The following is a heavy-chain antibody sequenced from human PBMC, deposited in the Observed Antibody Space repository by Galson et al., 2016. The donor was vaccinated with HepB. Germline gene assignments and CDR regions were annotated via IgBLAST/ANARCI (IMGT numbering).Heavy chain of an antibody. CDR2: IYYSGST. CDR1: GGSISSYY. CDR3: AREAITSTGIDY. Sequence: SETLSLTCTVPGGSISSYYWSWIRQPPGEGLEWIGYIYYSGSTSYNPSLKSRVTISLDTSKNQFSLKLSSVTAADTALYYCAREAITSTGIDYWGQGTLVTVSS. D-gene: IGHD1-20*01. V-gene: IGHV4-59*01. J-gene: IGHJ4*02.